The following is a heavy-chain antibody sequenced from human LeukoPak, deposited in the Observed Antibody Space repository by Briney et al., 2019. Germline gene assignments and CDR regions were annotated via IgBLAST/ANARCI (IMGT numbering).Heavy chain of an antibody. CDR3: ARAVGSSGWDYFDY. CDR2: MNPNSGNT. V-gene: IGHV1-8*01. D-gene: IGHD6-19*01. Sequence: ASVKVSCKASGYTFTSYDINWVRQATGQGLEWMGWMNPNSGNTGYAQKFQGRVTITRNTYISTAYMELSSLRSKDTAVYYCARAVGSSGWDYFDYWGQGTLVTVSS. CDR1: GYTFTSYD. J-gene: IGHJ4*02.